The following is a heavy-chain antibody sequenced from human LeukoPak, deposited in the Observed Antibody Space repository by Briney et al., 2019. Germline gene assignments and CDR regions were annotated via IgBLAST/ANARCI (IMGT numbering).Heavy chain of an antibody. D-gene: IGHD6-19*01. V-gene: IGHV6-1*01. CDR3: ARDLGTSGWYTFDL. CDR1: GDSVSSKIGA. Sequence: SQPLLLTCAISGDSVSSKIGAWNWIRQSPSRGLEWLGRTYYRYKRDDEYADSVKGRVAISPDTSTNQLSLHVYSVTPEDTAVYYCARDLGTSGWYTFDLWGQGTLVTVSS. CDR2: TYYRYKRDD. J-gene: IGHJ5*01.